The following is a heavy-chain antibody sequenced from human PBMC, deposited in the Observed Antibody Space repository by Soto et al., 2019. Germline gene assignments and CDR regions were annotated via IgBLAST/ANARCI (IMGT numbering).Heavy chain of an antibody. CDR1: GGTFSSYA. CDR2: IIPIFDTA. V-gene: IGHV1-69*13. J-gene: IGHJ5*02. CDR3: ATSIAVAGTPRGWFDP. D-gene: IGHD6-19*01. Sequence: GASVKVSCKASGGTFSSYAISWVRQAPGQGLEWMGGIIPIFDTANYAQKFQGRVTITADEFTSTAYMELSSLRSEDTAVYYCATSIAVAGTPRGWFDPWGQGTLVTVSS.